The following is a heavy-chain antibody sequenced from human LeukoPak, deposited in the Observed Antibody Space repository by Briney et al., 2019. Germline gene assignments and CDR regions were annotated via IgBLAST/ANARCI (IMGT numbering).Heavy chain of an antibody. J-gene: IGHJ5*02. Sequence: SETLSLTCNVSGGSISDYYWSWVRQPPGKGPEWIGYISYSGNINYNPSLKSRVTISVDTSTNQFSLNLTSVTAADTAVYYCAREQYYGSGSFYNWFDPWGQGTLVTVSS. CDR2: ISYSGNI. D-gene: IGHD3-10*01. CDR3: AREQYYGSGSFYNWFDP. V-gene: IGHV4-59*12. CDR1: GGSISDYY.